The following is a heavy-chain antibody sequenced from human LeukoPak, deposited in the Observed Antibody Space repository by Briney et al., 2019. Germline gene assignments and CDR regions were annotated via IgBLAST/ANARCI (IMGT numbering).Heavy chain of an antibody. V-gene: IGHV3-7*01. CDR1: GFTFISYW. CDR2: IKQDGSEK. J-gene: IGHJ6*03. D-gene: IGHD3-3*01. Sequence: SGGSLRLSCAASGFTFISYWMSWVRQAPGKGLEWVANIKQDGSEKYYVDSVKGRFTISRDNAKNSLYLQMNSLRAEDTAVYYCAKDIDQDYDFVGYMDVWGKGTTVTVSS. CDR3: AKDIDQDYDFVGYMDV.